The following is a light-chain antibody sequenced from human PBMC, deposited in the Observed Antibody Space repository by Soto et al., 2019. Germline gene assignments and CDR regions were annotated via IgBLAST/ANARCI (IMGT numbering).Light chain of an antibody. Sequence: QSALTQPASVSGSPGESITISCTGTSRDVGGYDHVSWYQQHPGKAPKLMIYEVINRPSGVSNRFSGSKSGNTASLTISGLQAEDEGDYYCSSYTTTSTFWLFRGGTKLTVL. CDR1: SRDVGGYDH. J-gene: IGLJ3*02. CDR3: SSYTTTSTFWL. CDR2: EVI. V-gene: IGLV2-14*01.